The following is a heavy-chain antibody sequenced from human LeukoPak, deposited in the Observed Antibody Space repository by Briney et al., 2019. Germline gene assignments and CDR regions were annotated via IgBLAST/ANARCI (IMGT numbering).Heavy chain of an antibody. CDR3: AKGTGSRYYDILTGYAPGGY. V-gene: IGHV3-23*01. CDR1: GFTFSSYA. CDR2: ISGSGGST. D-gene: IGHD3-9*01. J-gene: IGHJ4*02. Sequence: GGSLRLSCAASGFTFSSYAMSWVRQAPGKGLEWVSAISGSGGSTYYADSVKGRFTISRDNSKNTLYLQMNSLRAEDTAVYYCAKGTGSRYYDILTGYAPGGYWGQGTLVTVSS.